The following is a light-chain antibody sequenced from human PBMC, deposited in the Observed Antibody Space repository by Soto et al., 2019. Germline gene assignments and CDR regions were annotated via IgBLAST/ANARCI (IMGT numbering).Light chain of an antibody. CDR1: SSDVGGYNY. J-gene: IGLJ3*02. V-gene: IGLV2-8*01. Sequence: QSVLTQPPSASGSPGQSLTISCTGTSSDVGGYNYVSWYQQHPGKAPKLMIYEVSKRPSGVPDRFSGSKSGNTASLTVSGLQAEDEADYYCSSYAGRPRGVFGGGTKLTVL. CDR2: EVS. CDR3: SSYAGRPRGV.